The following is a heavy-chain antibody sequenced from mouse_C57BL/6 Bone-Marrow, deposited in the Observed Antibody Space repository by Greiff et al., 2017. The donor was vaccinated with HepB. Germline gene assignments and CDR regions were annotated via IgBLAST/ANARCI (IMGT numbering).Heavy chain of an antibody. CDR1: GFNIKDDY. CDR2: IDPENGDT. J-gene: IGHJ1*03. V-gene: IGHV14-4*01. CDR3: TTGAFYYYGSSYDWYFDV. Sequence: EVQLQQSGAELVRPGASVKLSCTASGFNIKDDYMHWVKQRPEQGLEWIGWIDPENGDTEYASKFQGKATITADTSSNTAYLQPSSLTSEDTAVYYCTTGAFYYYGSSYDWYFDVWGTGTTVTVSS. D-gene: IGHD1-1*01.